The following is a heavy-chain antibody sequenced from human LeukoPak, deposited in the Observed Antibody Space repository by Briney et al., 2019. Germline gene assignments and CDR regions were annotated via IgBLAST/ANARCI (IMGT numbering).Heavy chain of an antibody. J-gene: IGHJ4*02. CDR2: INTDTGNP. V-gene: IGHV7-4-1*02. D-gene: IGHD2-2*01. CDR3: ARNQYCSSTNCYGGRGALDF. Sequence: GASVKLSCKASGYSFTNYAMNWVRQAPGQGLEWMGWINTDTGNPTYAQGFTGRFVFSLDTSVSTAYLQISSLKAEDTALYYCARNQYCSSTNCYGGRGALDFWGQGTLLTVSS. CDR1: GYSFTNYA.